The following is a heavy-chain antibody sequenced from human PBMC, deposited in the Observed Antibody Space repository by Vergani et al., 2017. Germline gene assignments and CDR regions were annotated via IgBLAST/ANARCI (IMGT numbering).Heavy chain of an antibody. Sequence: QVQLVQSGAEVKKPGASVQVSCKASGGTFSSYAISWVRQAPGQGLEWMGGIIPIFGTANYAQKFQGRVTITADESTSTAYMELSSLRSEDTTVYYCARREVDTAMLYFDYWGQGTLVTVSS. J-gene: IGHJ4*02. D-gene: IGHD5-18*01. CDR1: GGTFSSYA. V-gene: IGHV1-69*01. CDR2: IIPIFGTA. CDR3: ARREVDTAMLYFDY.